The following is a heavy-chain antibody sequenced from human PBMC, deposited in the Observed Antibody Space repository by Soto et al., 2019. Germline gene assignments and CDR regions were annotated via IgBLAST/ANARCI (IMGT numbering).Heavy chain of an antibody. V-gene: IGHV3-23*01. J-gene: IGHJ4*02. CDR1: GFTFSSYA. CDR2: IRGSGGST. Sequence: PGGSLRLSCAASGFTFSSYAMNWVRQAPGKGLEWVSAIRGSGGSTYYADSVKGRFTISRDNSKNTLYLQMNSLRAEDTAVYYCANRETPAFDYWGQGTLVTVS. CDR3: ANRETPAFDY.